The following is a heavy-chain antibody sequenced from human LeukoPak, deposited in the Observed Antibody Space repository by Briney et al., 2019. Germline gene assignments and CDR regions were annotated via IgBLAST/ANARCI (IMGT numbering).Heavy chain of an antibody. D-gene: IGHD2-15*01. CDR1: GGSISSYY. CDR2: IYYSGST. CDR3: ARLFGGGSWGSPFDY. Sequence: SETLSLTCTVSGGSISSYYWSWIRQPPGKGLEWIGYIYYSGSTNYNPSLKGRVTISVDTSKNQFSLKLSSVTAADTAVYYCARLFGGGSWGSPFDYWGQGTLVTVSS. J-gene: IGHJ4*02. V-gene: IGHV4-59*12.